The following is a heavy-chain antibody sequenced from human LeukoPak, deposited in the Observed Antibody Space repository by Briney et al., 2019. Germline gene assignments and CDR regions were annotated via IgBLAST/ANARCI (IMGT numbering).Heavy chain of an antibody. J-gene: IGHJ4*03. CDR3: TRTGYYYDSSGYRYFDY. Sequence: GGSLRLSCAASGFTFSGSAMHWVRQASGKGLEWVGRIRSKANSYATAYAASVKGRFTISRDDSKNTAYLQMNSLKTEDTAVYYCTRTGYYYDSSGYRYFDYWGLGTLVTVSS. V-gene: IGHV3-73*01. D-gene: IGHD3-22*01. CDR2: IRSKANSYAT. CDR1: GFTFSGSA.